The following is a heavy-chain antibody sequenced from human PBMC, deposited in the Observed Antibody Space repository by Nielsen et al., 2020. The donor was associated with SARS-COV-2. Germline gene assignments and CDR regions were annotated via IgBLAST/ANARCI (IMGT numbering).Heavy chain of an antibody. Sequence: GESLKISCGASGFTISSSFMSWVRQAAGKGLDWVSVIYTDGSTSRADSVKGRFTVSRDNSKNTLYLQMNSLRAEDTAVYYCAKRSGYTSGWYGDYWGQGTLVTVSS. D-gene: IGHD6-19*01. V-gene: IGHV3-53*01. CDR1: GFTISSSF. J-gene: IGHJ4*02. CDR3: AKRSGYTSGWYGDY. CDR2: IYTDGST.